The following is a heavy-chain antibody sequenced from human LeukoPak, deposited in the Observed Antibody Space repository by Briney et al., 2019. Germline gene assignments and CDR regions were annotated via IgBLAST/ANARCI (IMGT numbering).Heavy chain of an antibody. CDR2: ISSSGSTI. D-gene: IGHD3-22*01. CDR3: ARAPIPDYYEARGGYYGMDV. Sequence: GGSLRLSCAASGFTFSSYEMNWVRQAPGKGLEWVSYISSSGSTIYYADSVKGRFTISRDNAKNSLYLQMNSLRAEDTAVYYCARAPIPDYYEARGGYYGMDVWGKGTRSPSPQ. CDR1: GFTFSSYE. J-gene: IGHJ6*04. V-gene: IGHV3-48*03.